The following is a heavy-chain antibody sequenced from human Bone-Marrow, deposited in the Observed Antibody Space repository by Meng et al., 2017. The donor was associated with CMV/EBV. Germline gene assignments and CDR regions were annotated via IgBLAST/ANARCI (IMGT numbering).Heavy chain of an antibody. CDR1: GGTFNNYH. Sequence: SVKVSCKVSGGTFNNYHINWVRQAPGQGLEWMGGVIPSVGIPSYRQGFQGRVTITADISTSTAYMELTSLRSDDTAVYYCARETETVAGTDVLYYFDYWGQGTLVTVSS. D-gene: IGHD6-19*01. V-gene: IGHV1-69*10. CDR2: VIPSVGIP. CDR3: ARETETVAGTDVLYYFDY. J-gene: IGHJ4*02.